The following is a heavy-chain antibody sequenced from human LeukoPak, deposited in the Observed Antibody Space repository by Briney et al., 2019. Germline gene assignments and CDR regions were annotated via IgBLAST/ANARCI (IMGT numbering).Heavy chain of an antibody. V-gene: IGHV1-46*01. D-gene: IGHD5-18*01. CDR1: GYIFTSYF. J-gene: IGHJ5*02. Sequence: ASVKVSCRASGYIFTSYFMHWVRQAPGQGLEWMGLINPSGGSTRYAQKFQGRVTMTRDMSTSTVYMELSSLRSEDTAVYYCARALPHRRLMDTTMEQHWFDPWGQGTLVTVSS. CDR2: INPSGGST. CDR3: ARALPHRRLMDTTMEQHWFDP.